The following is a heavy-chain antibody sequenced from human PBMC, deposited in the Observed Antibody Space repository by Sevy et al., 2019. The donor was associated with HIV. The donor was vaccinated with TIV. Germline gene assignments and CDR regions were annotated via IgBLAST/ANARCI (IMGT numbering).Heavy chain of an antibody. CDR1: GFTLSDAW. Sequence: GGCLRLSCAASGFTLSDAWMSWVRQAPGKGLEWVGRIKSKTDGGPTDYTAPVKGRFTISRDESKNTLYLQMNSLKTEDTAVYYCTTDAHDFTNYPSPYYFDQWGQGTLVTVSS. CDR2: IKSKTDGGPT. V-gene: IGHV3-15*01. CDR3: TTDAHDFTNYPSPYYFDQ. D-gene: IGHD4-4*01. J-gene: IGHJ4*02.